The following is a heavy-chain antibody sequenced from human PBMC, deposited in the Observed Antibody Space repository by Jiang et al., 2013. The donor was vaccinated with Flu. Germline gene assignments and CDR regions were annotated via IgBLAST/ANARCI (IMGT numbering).Heavy chain of an antibody. CDR3: AREHYGDYEGNWFDP. CDR1: GFTFSSYA. Sequence: VQLLESGGGVVQPGRSLRLSCAASGFTFSSYAMHWVRQAPGKGLEWVAVISYDGSNKYYADSVKGRFTISRDNSKNTLYLQMNSLRAEDTAVYYCAREHYGDYEGNWFDPWGQGTLVTVSS. D-gene: IGHD4-17*01. V-gene: IGHV3-30-3*01. CDR2: ISYDGSNK. J-gene: IGHJ5*02.